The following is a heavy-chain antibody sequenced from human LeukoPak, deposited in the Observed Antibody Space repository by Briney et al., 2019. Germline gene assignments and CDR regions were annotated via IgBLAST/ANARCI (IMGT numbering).Heavy chain of an antibody. CDR1: GFTVSSNY. Sequence: GGSLRLSCVVSGFTVSSNYMSWVRQAPGKGLEWVSVLYSGGNTYHADSVKGRFTISRDNSKNTLYLQMNSLRAEDTAAYYCAREGASSSFGYWGQGTLVTVSS. V-gene: IGHV3-53*01. CDR3: AREGASSSFGY. D-gene: IGHD6-13*01. CDR2: LYSGGNT. J-gene: IGHJ4*02.